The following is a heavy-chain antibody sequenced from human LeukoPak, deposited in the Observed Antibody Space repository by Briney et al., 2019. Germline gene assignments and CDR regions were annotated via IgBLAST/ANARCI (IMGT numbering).Heavy chain of an antibody. CDR3: ARGNPINSGYGGIVVVVAATFDY. CDR1: GYTSTSYY. Sequence: ASVKVSCKASGYTSTSYYMHWVRQAPGQGLEWMGIINPSGGSTSYAQKFQGRVTMTRDTSTSTVYMELSSLRSEDTAVYYCARGNPINSGYGGIVVVVAATFDYWGQGTLVTVSS. CDR2: INPSGGST. J-gene: IGHJ4*02. D-gene: IGHD2-15*01. V-gene: IGHV1-46*01.